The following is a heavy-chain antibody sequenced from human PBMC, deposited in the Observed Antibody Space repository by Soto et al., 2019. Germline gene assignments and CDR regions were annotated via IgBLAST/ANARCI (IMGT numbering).Heavy chain of an antibody. D-gene: IGHD6-6*01. J-gene: IGHJ4*02. CDR3: ARGTIVARQHLDY. CDR1: VFTFSSYA. CDR2: ISIRGGDE. Sequence: GGSLRLSCAASVFTFSSYAMHWARQAPGKGLEWVTVISIRGGDEYYAESVRGRFTISRDDSKNTLYLQMDSLRVEDTAVYYCARGTIVARQHLDYWGQGTLVTVSS. V-gene: IGHV3-30*03.